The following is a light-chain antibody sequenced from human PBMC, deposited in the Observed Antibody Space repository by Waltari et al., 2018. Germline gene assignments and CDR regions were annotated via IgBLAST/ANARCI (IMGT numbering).Light chain of an antibody. Sequence: QSVLTQPPSVSGAPGQRVTISCTRSSSNIGAGYDVPCYQQLPGTAPKLLIYGNSNRPSGVPDRFSGSKSGTSASLAITGLQAEDEADYYCQSYDSSLSALFGGGTKLTVL. J-gene: IGLJ3*02. CDR3: QSYDSSLSAL. CDR1: SSNIGAGYD. V-gene: IGLV1-40*01. CDR2: GNS.